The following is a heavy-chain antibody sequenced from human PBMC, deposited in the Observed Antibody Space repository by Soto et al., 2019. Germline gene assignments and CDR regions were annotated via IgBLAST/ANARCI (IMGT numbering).Heavy chain of an antibody. CDR3: ARDKYCSGGSCRKNWFDP. J-gene: IGHJ5*02. D-gene: IGHD2-15*01. Sequence: SETLSLTCTVSGGSISSSYWSWIRQPPGKGLEWLAYIYDDGSANYNRSLKSRATISLDMAKNQFPLKLTSVTAADTAVYYCARDKYCSGGSCRKNWFDPWGQGTLVTVSS. CDR1: GGSISSSY. V-gene: IGHV4-59*01. CDR2: IYDDGSA.